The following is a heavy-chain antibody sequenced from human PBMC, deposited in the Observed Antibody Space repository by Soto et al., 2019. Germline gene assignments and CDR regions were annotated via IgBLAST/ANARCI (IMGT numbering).Heavy chain of an antibody. Sequence: GGSLRLSCAASGFSFGAYSLNWVRQAPGKGLEWISYISGSSSSIYYAASVKGRFTISRDNAKNSLFLQMNSLRDEDTAVYYCAKVGPGNTLDYWGQGTPVTVPQ. J-gene: IGHJ4*02. CDR1: GFSFGAYS. CDR2: ISGSSSSI. V-gene: IGHV3-48*02. CDR3: AKVGPGNTLDY. D-gene: IGHD2-2*01.